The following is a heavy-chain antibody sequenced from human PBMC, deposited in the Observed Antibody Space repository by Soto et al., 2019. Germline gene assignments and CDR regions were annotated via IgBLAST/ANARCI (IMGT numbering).Heavy chain of an antibody. J-gene: IGHJ4*02. D-gene: IGHD2-15*01. CDR3: ARDRCSGGSCYPDY. CDR1: GGTFSSYA. CDR2: IIPIFGKA. Sequence: QVQLVQSGAEVKKPGSSVKVSCKASGGTFSSYAISWVRQAPGQGLEWMGGIIPIFGKANYAQKFQGRVTITADESTSTAYMELSSLRSEDTAVYYCARDRCSGGSCYPDYWGQGTLVTVSS. V-gene: IGHV1-69*12.